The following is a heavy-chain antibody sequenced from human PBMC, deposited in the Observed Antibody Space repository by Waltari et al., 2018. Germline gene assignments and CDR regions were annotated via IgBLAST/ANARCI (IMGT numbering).Heavy chain of an antibody. CDR2: IYTSGST. D-gene: IGHD3-22*01. V-gene: IGHV4-61*02. J-gene: IGHJ4*02. CDR1: GGSISSGSYY. CDR3: ARDDSHYYDSSGYYLDY. Sequence: QVQLQESGPGLVKPSQTLSLTCTVSGGSISSGSYYWSWIRQPAGKGLEWSGRIYTSGSTNYNPSLKSRVTISVDTSKNQFSLKLSSVTAADTAVYYCARDDSHYYDSSGYYLDYWGQGTLVTVSS.